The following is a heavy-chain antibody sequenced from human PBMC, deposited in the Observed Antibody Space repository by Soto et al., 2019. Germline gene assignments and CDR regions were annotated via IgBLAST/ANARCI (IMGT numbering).Heavy chain of an antibody. V-gene: IGHV3-23*01. CDR2: ISGSGGST. Sequence: EVQLLESGGGLVQPGGSLRLSCAASGFTFSSYAMSWVRQAPGKGLEWVSAISGSGGSTYYADSVKGRFTISRDNSKNPLYLQMNSLRAEDTAVYYCANPRLRPGYCSSTSCLYFDYWGQGTLVTVSS. CDR1: GFTFSSYA. D-gene: IGHD2-2*01. CDR3: ANPRLRPGYCSSTSCLYFDY. J-gene: IGHJ4*02.